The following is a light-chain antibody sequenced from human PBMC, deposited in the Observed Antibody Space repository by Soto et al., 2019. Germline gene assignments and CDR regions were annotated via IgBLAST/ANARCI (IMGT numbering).Light chain of an antibody. CDR2: DVG. CDR3: DSYTASSTYV. J-gene: IGLJ1*01. CDR1: TSDVGSYNR. Sequence: QSALTQPPSVSGSPGQSVTISCTGTTSDVGSYNRVSWYQQTPGTAPKLIIYDVGSRPSGVPDRFSGPKSCNTASLTISGLQAEDEADYYCDSYTASSTYVFGTGTKVTVL. V-gene: IGLV2-18*02.